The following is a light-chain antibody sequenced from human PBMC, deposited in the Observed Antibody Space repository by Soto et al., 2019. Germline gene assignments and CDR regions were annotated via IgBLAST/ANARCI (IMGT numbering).Light chain of an antibody. J-gene: IGKJ1*01. CDR3: QQYGRSSSWP. Sequence: EIVMSQSPATLSVSPGERATLSCRASQSVRSNLAWYQQKPGQSPRLLIYGASTRATGIPARFSGSGSGTDFTLTINRLEPEDFAIYYCQQYGRSSSWPFGQGTKVDNK. CDR1: QSVRSN. CDR2: GAS. V-gene: IGKV3-15*01.